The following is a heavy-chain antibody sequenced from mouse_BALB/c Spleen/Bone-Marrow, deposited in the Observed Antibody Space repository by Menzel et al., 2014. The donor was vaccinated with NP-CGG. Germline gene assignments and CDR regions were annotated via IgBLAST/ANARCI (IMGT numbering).Heavy chain of an antibody. J-gene: IGHJ1*01. V-gene: IGHV1S81*02. CDR1: GYSFTRYY. CDR3: TRSNYGYWYFDV. Sequence: LVESGAELVKPGASVKLSCKASGYSFTRYYMYWVKQRPGQGLEWIGEINPSKGGTNFNEKFKSKATLTVDKSSSTAYMQFSSLTSEDSAVYYCTRSNYGYWYFDVWGAGTTVTVSS. D-gene: IGHD1-1*01. CDR2: INPSKGGT.